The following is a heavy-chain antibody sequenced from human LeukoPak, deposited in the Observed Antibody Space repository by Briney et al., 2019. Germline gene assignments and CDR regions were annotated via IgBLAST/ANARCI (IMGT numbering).Heavy chain of an antibody. D-gene: IGHD4-11*01. CDR2: IHYGGTT. Sequence: SETLSLTCTVSGAYITSYYWTWSRHTPGEGLEWICYIHYGGTTNHSPSLKGRVIMSVDTAENQFSLKMSSVTAADTAVYYCASLTTRYFFLDVWGKGATVTVSS. V-gene: IGHV4-59*01. CDR1: GAYITSYY. J-gene: IGHJ6*03. CDR3: ASLTTRYFFLDV.